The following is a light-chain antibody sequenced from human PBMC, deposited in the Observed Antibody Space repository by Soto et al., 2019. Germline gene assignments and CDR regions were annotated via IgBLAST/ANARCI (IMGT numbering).Light chain of an antibody. CDR1: TSDVGSYNL. CDR2: EGS. V-gene: IGLV2-23*01. CDR3: CSYAGSIVL. J-gene: IGLJ2*01. Sequence: QSVLTQPASVSGSPGQSITISCTGTTSDVGSYNLVSWYQQHPGKAPKLMIYEGSKRPSGVSNRFSGSKSGNTASLTISGLQAEDEADYYCCSYAGSIVLFGGGTKVTVL.